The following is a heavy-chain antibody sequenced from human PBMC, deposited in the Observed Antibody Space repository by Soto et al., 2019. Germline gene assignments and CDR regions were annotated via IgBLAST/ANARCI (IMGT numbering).Heavy chain of an antibody. CDR3: ARGKSIAARQPLNWFDP. D-gene: IGHD6-6*01. CDR2: IIPIFGTA. CDR1: GGTFSSYA. J-gene: IGHJ5*02. V-gene: IGHV1-69*13. Sequence: ASVKVSCKASGGTFSSYAISWVRQAPGQGLEWMGGIIPIFGTANYAQKFQGRVTITADESTSTAYMELSSLRSEDTAVYYCARGKSIAARQPLNWFDPWGQGTLVTVSS.